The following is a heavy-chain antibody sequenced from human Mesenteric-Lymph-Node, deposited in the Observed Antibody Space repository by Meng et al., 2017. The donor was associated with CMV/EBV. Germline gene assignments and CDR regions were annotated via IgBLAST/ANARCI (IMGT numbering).Heavy chain of an antibody. CDR2: IVVGSGNT. CDR3: AADEGFIGGNSAYYYYGMDV. Sequence: SVKVSCKASGCTFTSSAVQWVRQARGQRLEWIGWIVVGSGNTNYAQKFQERVTITRDMSTSTAYMELSSLRSEDTAVYYCAADEGFIGGNSAYYYYGMDVWGQGTTVTVSS. J-gene: IGHJ6*02. D-gene: IGHD4-23*01. CDR1: GCTFTSSA. V-gene: IGHV1-58*01.